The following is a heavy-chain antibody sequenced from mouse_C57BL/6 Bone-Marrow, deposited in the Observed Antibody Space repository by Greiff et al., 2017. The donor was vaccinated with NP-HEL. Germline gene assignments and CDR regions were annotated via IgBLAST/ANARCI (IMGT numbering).Heavy chain of an antibody. D-gene: IGHD2-4*01. CDR1: GYTFTSYW. CDR2: IYPGNSDT. J-gene: IGHJ3*01. Sequence: VQLKESGTVLARPGASVKMSCKTSGYTFTSYWMHWVHQRPGPGLEWLGAIYPGNSDTSYNQKFKGKAKLTAVTSASTAYMELSRLTNEDSAVYYCTLIYYDSCAYWGQGTLVTVSA. CDR3: TLIYYDSCAY. V-gene: IGHV1-5*01.